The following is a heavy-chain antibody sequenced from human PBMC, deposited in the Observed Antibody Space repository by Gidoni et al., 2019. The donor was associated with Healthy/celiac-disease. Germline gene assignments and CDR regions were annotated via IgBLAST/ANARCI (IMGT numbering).Heavy chain of an antibody. CDR3: ARQGLYYDILTGYYSSGYFDL. V-gene: IGHV4-39*01. Sequence: QLQLQESGPGLVQPSETLSLTCPVSGGSLSSSRYYWGWIRQPPGKGLEWIGSIYYSGSTYYNPSLKSRVTISVDTSKNQFSLKLSSVTAADTAVYYCARQGLYYDILTGYYSSGYFDLWGRGTLVTVSS. D-gene: IGHD3-9*01. CDR2: IYYSGST. CDR1: GGSLSSSRYY. J-gene: IGHJ2*01.